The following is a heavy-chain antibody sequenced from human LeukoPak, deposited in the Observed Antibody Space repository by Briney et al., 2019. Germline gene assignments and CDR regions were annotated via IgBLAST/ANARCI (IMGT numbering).Heavy chain of an antibody. D-gene: IGHD3-10*02. CDR3: AELGITMIGGV. Sequence: ASVKVSCKASGYTFMDYYIHWVRQAPGQGLEWMGWINPKSGGTNYGQKFQGGVTMTRDTSIRTVYMELTSMKSDDTAVYYCAELGITMIGGVWGKGTTVTISS. CDR2: INPKSGGT. J-gene: IGHJ6*04. V-gene: IGHV1-2*02. CDR1: GYTFMDYY.